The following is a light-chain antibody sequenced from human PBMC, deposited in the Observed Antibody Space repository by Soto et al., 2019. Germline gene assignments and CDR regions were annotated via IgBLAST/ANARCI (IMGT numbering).Light chain of an antibody. V-gene: IGKV2-28*01. CDR1: QSLLHSNGYNY. Sequence: DIVMTQSPLSLPVTPGEPASISCRSSQSLLHSNGYNYLDWYLQKPGQSPQLLIYLGSNRASGVPDRFSGSGSGTDFTLEISRVEAEDVGVYYCMQALQTPFTFGPGTKVDI. J-gene: IGKJ3*01. CDR3: MQALQTPFT. CDR2: LGS.